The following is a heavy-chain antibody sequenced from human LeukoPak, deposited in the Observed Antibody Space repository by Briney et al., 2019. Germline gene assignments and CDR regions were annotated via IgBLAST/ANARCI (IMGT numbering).Heavy chain of an antibody. CDR1: GYTFTDYD. J-gene: IGHJ6*03. CDR2: INSKSGGT. V-gene: IGHV1-2*06. CDR3: ARVLRYYYYMDV. Sequence: GASVKVSCKASGYTFTDYDMHWVREAPGQGLEWMGRINSKSGGTDYAQNFQGRVTMTTDTSISTAYMELSRVRSDDTAVYYCARVLRYYYYMDVWGKGPRSPSP.